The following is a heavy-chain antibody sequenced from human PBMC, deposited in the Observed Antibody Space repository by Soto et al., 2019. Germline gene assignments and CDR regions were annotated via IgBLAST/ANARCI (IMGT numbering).Heavy chain of an antibody. D-gene: IGHD3-3*01. CDR2: IRSNADGGTT. CDR3: TTSFFGVVTGH. Sequence: EVQLVESGGGLVKPGGSLRLSCAASGFTFSNAWMNWVRQAPGKGPEWVGRIRSNADGGTTDYAAPVKGRFTFSRDNSKNTLFLQMNGLKTEDTAVYYCTTSFFGVVTGHWGQGTLVTVSS. V-gene: IGHV3-15*07. CDR1: GFTFSNAW. J-gene: IGHJ4*02.